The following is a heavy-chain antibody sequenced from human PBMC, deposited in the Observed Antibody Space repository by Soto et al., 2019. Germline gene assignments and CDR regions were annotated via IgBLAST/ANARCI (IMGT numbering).Heavy chain of an antibody. CDR3: ARGNYGMDV. D-gene: IGHD3-10*01. Sequence: ASLKVSCKAAGNTFTGYYMHWVRQAPGQGLEWMGWINPNSGGTNYAQKFQGRVTMTRDTSISTAYMELSRLRSDDTAVYYCARGNYGMDVWGQGTTVTVSS. V-gene: IGHV1-2*02. J-gene: IGHJ6*02. CDR1: GNTFTGYY. CDR2: INPNSGGT.